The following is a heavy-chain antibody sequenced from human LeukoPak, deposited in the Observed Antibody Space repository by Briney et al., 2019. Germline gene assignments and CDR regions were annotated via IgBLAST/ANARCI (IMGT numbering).Heavy chain of an antibody. CDR1: GFTFSSYE. D-gene: IGHD1-26*01. V-gene: IGHV3-48*03. CDR3: ARDRPLIVGATRAFDY. Sequence: GGSLRLSCAASGFTFSSYEMNWVRQAPGKGLEWVSYISSSGSTIYCADSVKGRFTISRDNAKNSLYLQMNSLRAEDTAVYYCARDRPLIVGATRAFDYWGQGTLVTVSS. J-gene: IGHJ4*02. CDR2: ISSSGSTI.